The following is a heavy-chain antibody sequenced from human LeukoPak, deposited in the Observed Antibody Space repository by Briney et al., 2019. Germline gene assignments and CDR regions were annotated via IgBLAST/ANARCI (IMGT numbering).Heavy chain of an antibody. D-gene: IGHD3-10*01. Sequence: GGSLRLSCAASGFIFSSQAMSWVRQAPGKGLEWVSSISDSGGSTYYADSVKGRFTISRDNSMDTLYLQMNSLRVEDTAVYYCVSTLGEISGFPINYYYYYGMDVWGQGTTVTVS. CDR3: VSTLGEISGFPINYYYYYGMDV. V-gene: IGHV3-23*01. CDR1: GFIFSSQA. CDR2: ISDSGGST. J-gene: IGHJ6*02.